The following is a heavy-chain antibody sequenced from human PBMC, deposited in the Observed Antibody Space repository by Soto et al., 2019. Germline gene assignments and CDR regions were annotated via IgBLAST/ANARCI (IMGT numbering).Heavy chain of an antibody. CDR3: AKALDDSSGEDH. V-gene: IGHV3-30*18. D-gene: IGHD3-22*01. Sequence: QVQLVESGGGVVQPGRSLRLSCAASGFTFSSYGMHWVRQAPGKGLEWVAVISYDGSNKYYADSVKGRFTISRDNSKNTLYLQMTSLRAEDTAVYYCAKALDDSSGEDHWGQGTLVTVSS. CDR2: ISYDGSNK. J-gene: IGHJ4*02. CDR1: GFTFSSYG.